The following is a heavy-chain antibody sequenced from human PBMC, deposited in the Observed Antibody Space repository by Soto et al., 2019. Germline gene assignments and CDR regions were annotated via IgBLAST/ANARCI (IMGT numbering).Heavy chain of an antibody. Sequence: SETLSLTCSVSGGSINNGDYYWSWIRQPPGKGLEWIGYIYYSGSTNYNPSLKSRVTISVDTSKNQFSLKLSSVTAADTAVYYCARSHPWWLRFNYFDYWGQGTLVTVSS. D-gene: IGHD5-12*01. CDR1: GGSINNGDYY. J-gene: IGHJ4*02. CDR3: ARSHPWWLRFNYFDY. CDR2: IYYSGST. V-gene: IGHV4-61*08.